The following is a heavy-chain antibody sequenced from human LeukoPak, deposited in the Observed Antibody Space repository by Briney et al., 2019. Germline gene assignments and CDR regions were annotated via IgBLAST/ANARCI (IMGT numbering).Heavy chain of an antibody. CDR1: GFTFSSHW. CDR3: AREINKWLDP. J-gene: IGHJ5*02. CDR2: ISPDGSTT. Sequence: GGSLRLSCAASGFTFSSHWMHWVRQAPGKELVWVSRISPDGSTTKNADSVKGRFTISRDNARSTLFLQLNSLRAEDTAVYYCAREINKWLDPWGQGTLVTVSS. V-gene: IGHV3-74*03.